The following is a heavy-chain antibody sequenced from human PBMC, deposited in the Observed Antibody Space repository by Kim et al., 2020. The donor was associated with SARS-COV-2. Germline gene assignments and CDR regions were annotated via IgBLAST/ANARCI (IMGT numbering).Heavy chain of an antibody. Sequence: ASVKVSCKASGYTFTSYAMNWVRQAPGQGLEWMGWINTNTGNPTYAQGFTGRFVFSLDTSVSTAYLQISSLKAEDTAVYYCARVQVGNSRPYYGMDVWGQGTTVTVSS. D-gene: IGHD4-4*01. CDR2: INTNTGNP. CDR1: GYTFTSYA. J-gene: IGHJ6*02. V-gene: IGHV7-4-1*02. CDR3: ARVQVGNSRPYYGMDV.